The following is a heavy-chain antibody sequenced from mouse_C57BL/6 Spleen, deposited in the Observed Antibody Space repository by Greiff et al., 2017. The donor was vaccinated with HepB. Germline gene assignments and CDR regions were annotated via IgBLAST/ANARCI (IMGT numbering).Heavy chain of an antibody. J-gene: IGHJ2*01. CDR2: IDPETGGT. CDR3: TRRTYYFDY. V-gene: IGHV1-15*01. CDR1: GYTFTDYE. Sequence: VQLQQSGAELVRPGASVTLSCKASGYTFTDYEMHWVKQTPVHGLEWIGAIDPETGGTAYNQKFKGKAILTADKSSSTAYMELRSLTSEDSAVYYCTRRTYYFDYWGQGTTLTVSS.